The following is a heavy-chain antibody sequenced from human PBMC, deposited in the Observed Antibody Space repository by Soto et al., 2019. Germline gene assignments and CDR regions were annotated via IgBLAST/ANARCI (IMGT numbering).Heavy chain of an antibody. CDR1: GFALSDSA. CDR2: IRSKVNSYAT. J-gene: IGHJ4*02. CDR3: TRRRDWTAMDPLDY. V-gene: IGHV3-73*01. D-gene: IGHD5-18*01. Sequence: GGSLRLSYAASGFALSDSAIHWVRQASGKGLEWVGRIRSKVNSYATIYAESVKGRFTISRDDSMSTIYLQMNSLKVEDTAVYYCTRRRDWTAMDPLDYWGQGTLVTVSS.